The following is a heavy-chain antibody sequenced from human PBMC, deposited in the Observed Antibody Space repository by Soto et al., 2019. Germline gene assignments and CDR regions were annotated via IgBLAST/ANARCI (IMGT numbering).Heavy chain of an antibody. Sequence: SETLSLTCAVYGGSFSGYYWSWIRQPPGKGMEWIGEINHSGSTNYNPSLKSRVTISVDTAKNQFSLSLSSVTAADTAVYYCMGYYYGIDGYILYPWAQRTSVPVSS. CDR2: INHSGST. J-gene: IGHJ5*02. D-gene: IGHD3-22*01. CDR1: GGSFSGYY. V-gene: IGHV4-34*03. CDR3: MGYYYGIDGYILYP.